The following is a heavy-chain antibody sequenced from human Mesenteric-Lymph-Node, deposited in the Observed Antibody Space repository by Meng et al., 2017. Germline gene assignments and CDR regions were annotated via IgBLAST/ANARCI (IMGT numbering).Heavy chain of an antibody. D-gene: IGHD2-2*01. CDR2: IIPIFGTA. CDR3: ARAGVRGYCSSTSCYGHVLGPSWFDP. Sequence: SVKVSCKASEGTFSSYAISWVRQAPGQGLEWMGGIIPIFGTANYAQKFQGRVTITADESTSTAYMELSSLRSEDTAVYYCARAGVRGYCSSTSCYGHVLGPSWFDPWGQGTLVTVSS. CDR1: EGTFSSYA. J-gene: IGHJ5*02. V-gene: IGHV1-69*13.